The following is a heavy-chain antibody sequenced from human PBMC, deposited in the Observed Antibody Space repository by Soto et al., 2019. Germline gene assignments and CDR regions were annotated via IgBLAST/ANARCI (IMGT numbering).Heavy chain of an antibody. CDR1: GFTFGDYP. J-gene: IGHJ4*02. V-gene: IGHV3-49*05. Sequence: EVQLVESGGGLVKPGQSLRLSCVASGFTFGDYPMSWFRQAPGKGLEWVGFIKSKAYGGTTEYAPSVKGRFTISGDDSKSIVYLQMNSLKTEDTAVYYCTREFSGSGGWGQGTLVTVPS. D-gene: IGHD3-10*01. CDR3: TREFSGSGG. CDR2: IKSKAYGGTT.